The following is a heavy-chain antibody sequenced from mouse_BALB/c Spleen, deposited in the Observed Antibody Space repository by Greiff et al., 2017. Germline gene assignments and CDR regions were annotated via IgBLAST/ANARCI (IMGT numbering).Heavy chain of an antibody. CDR3: ARIEGGSYDYYAMDY. J-gene: IGHJ4*01. CDR1: GFSLSTYGIG. D-gene: IGHD6-5*01. V-gene: IGHV8-11*01. CDR2: IWWNDNK. Sequence: QVTLKVSGPGILQPSQTLSLTCSFSGFSLSTYGIGVGWIRQPSGKGLEWLAHIWWNDNKYYNTALKSRLTISKDTSNNQVFLKIASVDTADTATYYCARIEGGSYDYYAMDYWGQGTSVTVSS.